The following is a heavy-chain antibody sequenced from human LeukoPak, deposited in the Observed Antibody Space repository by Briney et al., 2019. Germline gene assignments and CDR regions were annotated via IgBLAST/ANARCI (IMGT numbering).Heavy chain of an antibody. V-gene: IGHV3-66*01. CDR1: GFSVSGNY. J-gene: IGHJ4*02. CDR3: ARAALYTWNYFDY. D-gene: IGHD1-20*01. Sequence: PGGSLRLSCSASGFSVSGNYMGWVRQAPGKGLEWVSIIYRTGITNHSDSVTGRCAISRDTSKNILPLQMDSLGPEDTAVYYCARAALYTWNYFDYWGQGTLVTVSS. CDR2: IYRTGIT.